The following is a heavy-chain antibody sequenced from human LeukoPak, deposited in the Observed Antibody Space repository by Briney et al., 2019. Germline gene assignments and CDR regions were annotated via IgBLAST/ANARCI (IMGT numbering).Heavy chain of an antibody. Sequence: SETLSLTCTVSGGSISSSSYYWGWIRQPPGKGLEWIGSIYYSGSTYYNPSLKSRVTISVDTSKNQFSLKLSSVTAADTAVYYCARDIVVVKRNWFDPWGQGTLVTVSS. J-gene: IGHJ5*02. V-gene: IGHV4-39*07. CDR1: GGSISSSSYY. D-gene: IGHD3-22*01. CDR2: IYYSGST. CDR3: ARDIVVVKRNWFDP.